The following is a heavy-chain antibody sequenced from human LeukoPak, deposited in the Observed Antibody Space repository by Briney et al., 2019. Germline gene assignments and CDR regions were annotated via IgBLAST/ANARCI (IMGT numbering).Heavy chain of an antibody. V-gene: IGHV4-39*01. D-gene: IGHD3-22*01. CDR1: GGSISSSSYY. CDR2: IYYSGST. J-gene: IGHJ3*02. Sequence: SETLSLTCTVSGGSISSSSYYWGWIRQPPGKGLEWIGSIYYSGSTYYNPSLKSRVTISVDTSKNQFSLKLSSVTAADTAVYYCARPFDSSGLVGAFDIWGQGTMVTVSS. CDR3: ARPFDSSGLVGAFDI.